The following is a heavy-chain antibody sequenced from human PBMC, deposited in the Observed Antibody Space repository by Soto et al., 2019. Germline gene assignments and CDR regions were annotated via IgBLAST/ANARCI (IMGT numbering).Heavy chain of an antibody. D-gene: IGHD3-10*01. Sequence: QITLKESGPPLVKPTQTLTLTCTFSGFSLTTGGVGVAWIRQPPGKALEWLALIYWDDDTRYSPSLKSRLTITKDTSKNQVVVTMTNSDPVDTATYNCAHRLRVDYYGPAGNFDYWGQGILVTVSS. CDR2: IYWDDDT. CDR1: GFSLTTGGVG. J-gene: IGHJ4*02. CDR3: AHRLRVDYYGPAGNFDY. V-gene: IGHV2-5*02.